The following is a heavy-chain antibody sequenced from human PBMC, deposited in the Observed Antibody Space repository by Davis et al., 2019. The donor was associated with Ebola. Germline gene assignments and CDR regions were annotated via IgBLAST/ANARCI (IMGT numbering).Heavy chain of an antibody. V-gene: IGHV1-2*04. J-gene: IGHJ3*02. CDR3: ARGGIAAAGDLDAFDI. D-gene: IGHD6-13*01. Sequence: ASVKVSCKASGYTFTGYYMHWVRQAPGQGLEWMGWINPNSGGTNYAQKFQGWVTMTRDTSISTAYMELSRLRSDDTAVYYCARGGIAAAGDLDAFDIWGQGTMVTVSS. CDR1: GYTFTGYY. CDR2: INPNSGGT.